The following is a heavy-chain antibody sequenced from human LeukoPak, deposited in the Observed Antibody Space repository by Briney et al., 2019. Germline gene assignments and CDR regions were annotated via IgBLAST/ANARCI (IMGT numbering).Heavy chain of an antibody. CDR2: IKQDGSEK. J-gene: IGHJ4*02. V-gene: IGHV3-7*01. CDR1: GFTFSSYW. Sequence: GGSLRLSCAASGFTFSSYWMSWVRRAPGKGLEWVANIKQDGSEKYYVDSVKGRFTISRDNAKNSLYLQMNSLRAEDTAVYYCARDLFYYDSSGYFDYWGQGTLVTVSS. D-gene: IGHD3-22*01. CDR3: ARDLFYYDSSGYFDY.